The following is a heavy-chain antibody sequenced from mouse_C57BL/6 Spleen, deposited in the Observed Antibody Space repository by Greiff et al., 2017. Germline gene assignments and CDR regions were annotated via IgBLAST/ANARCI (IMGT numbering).Heavy chain of an antibody. Sequence: EVKLMESGGGLVKPGGSLKLSCAASGFTFSSYAMSWVRQTPEKRLEWVATISDGGSYTYYPDNVKGRFTISRDNAKNNLYLQMSHLKSEDTAMXYCAISPSMDYWGQGTSVTVSS. CDR1: GFTFSSYA. CDR3: AISPSMDY. V-gene: IGHV5-4*03. CDR2: ISDGGSYT. J-gene: IGHJ4*01.